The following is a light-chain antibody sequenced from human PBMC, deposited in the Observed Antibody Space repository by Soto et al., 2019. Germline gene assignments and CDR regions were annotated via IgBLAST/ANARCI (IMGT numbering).Light chain of an antibody. Sequence: DIQMTQSPSTLSASVGDRVTITCRASQSISGWLAWYQQKPGKAPKLLIYKASSLESGVPSRCSGSGSGTEFTLTISSLQPDDFATYYCQQYDSLVTFGPGTKVDIK. CDR2: KAS. J-gene: IGKJ3*01. CDR1: QSISGW. V-gene: IGKV1-5*03. CDR3: QQYDSLVT.